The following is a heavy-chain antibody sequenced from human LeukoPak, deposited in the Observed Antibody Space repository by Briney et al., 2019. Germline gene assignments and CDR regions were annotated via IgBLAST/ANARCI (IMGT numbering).Heavy chain of an antibody. CDR2: IYYSGST. D-gene: IGHD6-13*01. Sequence: PSETLSLTCTVSGGSISSYYWSWIRQPPGKGLEWIGYIYYSGSTNYNPSLKSRVTISVDTSKNQFSLKLSSVAAADTAVYYCAPGVAAAGTLVDYWGQGTLVTVSS. J-gene: IGHJ4*02. CDR3: APGVAAAGTLVDY. CDR1: GGSISSYY. V-gene: IGHV4-59*01.